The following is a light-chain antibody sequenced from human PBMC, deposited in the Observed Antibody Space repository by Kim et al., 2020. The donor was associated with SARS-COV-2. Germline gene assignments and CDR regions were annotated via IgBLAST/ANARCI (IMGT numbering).Light chain of an antibody. J-gene: IGLJ1*01. CDR3: QAWDSSTAYV. V-gene: IGLV3-1*01. CDR1: KLGDKY. Sequence: SYGLTQPPSVSVSPGQTASITCSGDKLGDKYACWYQQKPGQSPVLVIYQDSKRPSGIPERFSGSNSGNTATLTISGTQAMDEADYYCQAWDSSTAYVFGT. CDR2: QDS.